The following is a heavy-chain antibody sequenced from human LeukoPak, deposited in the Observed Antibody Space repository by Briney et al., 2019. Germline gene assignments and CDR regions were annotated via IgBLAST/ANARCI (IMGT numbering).Heavy chain of an antibody. CDR2: IYSDGTA. J-gene: IGHJ5*02. Sequence: GGSLRLSCAASGFTFSNNRMSWVRQAPGRGLEWVSVIYSDGTAYYADSVKGRFTISRDNSKSTLYLQMTSLKADDTAVYYCVRDLTWGQGTLVTVSS. CDR3: VRDLT. CDR1: GFTFSNNR. V-gene: IGHV3-53*01.